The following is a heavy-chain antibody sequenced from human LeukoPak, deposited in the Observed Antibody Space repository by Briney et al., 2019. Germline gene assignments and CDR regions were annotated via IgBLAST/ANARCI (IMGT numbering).Heavy chain of an antibody. CDR1: GFTFSSYW. Sequence: PGGSLRLSCAASGFTFSSYWMSWVRQAPGKGLEWVANIKQDGSEKYYVDSVKGRFTISRDNAKNSLYLQMNSLRAEDTAVYYCARDVTIFGVDPDAFDIWGQGTMVTVSS. V-gene: IGHV3-7*01. CDR2: IKQDGSEK. J-gene: IGHJ3*02. D-gene: IGHD3-3*01. CDR3: ARDVTIFGVDPDAFDI.